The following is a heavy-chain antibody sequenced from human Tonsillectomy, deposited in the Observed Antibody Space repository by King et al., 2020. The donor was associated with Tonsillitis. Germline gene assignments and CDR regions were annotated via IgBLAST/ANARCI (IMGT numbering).Heavy chain of an antibody. CDR3: AKARGDIEYESSGYSLFHY. V-gene: IGHV3-23*04. CDR2: ISGSGGIT. J-gene: IGHJ4*02. CDR1: GFTFSSYT. D-gene: IGHD3-22*01. Sequence: VQLVESGGGLVQPGGSLRFSCAASGFTFSSYTMSWVRQAPGKGLEWVSGISGSGGITYYADSVKGRFTISRDNSKNMMYLQMNSLRAEDTAVYYCAKARGDIEYESSGYSLFHYWGQGTLVTVSS.